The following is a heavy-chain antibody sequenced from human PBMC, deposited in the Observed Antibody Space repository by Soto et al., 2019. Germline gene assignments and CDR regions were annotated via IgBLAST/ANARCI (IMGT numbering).Heavy chain of an antibody. V-gene: IGHV3-15*07. Sequence: GGSLRLSCAASGFTFTNAWINWVRQAPGKGLEWVGRIKSKIDGGTTDFAAPVKGRFAISRDDSKNMVYLQMNSLKTEDTAIYYCTTYSYITIVIVRFDYWGHGTLVTVSS. CDR3: TTYSYITIVIVRFDY. CDR2: IKSKIDGGTT. CDR1: GFTFTNAW. J-gene: IGHJ4*01. D-gene: IGHD3-22*01.